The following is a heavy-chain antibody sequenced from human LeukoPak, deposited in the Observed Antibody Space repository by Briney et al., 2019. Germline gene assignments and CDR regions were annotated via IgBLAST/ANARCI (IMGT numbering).Heavy chain of an antibody. CDR1: GFTFSSYS. CDR3: ARDQYGDYALDY. Sequence: GGSLRLSCAVSGFTFSSYSMNWVRQAPGEGLEWVSSISSISYIYYAELVKGRFTISRDTAKNSLYLEMNSLRAEDTAVYYCARDQYGDYALDYWGQGTLVTVSS. J-gene: IGHJ4*02. D-gene: IGHD4-17*01. V-gene: IGHV3-21*01. CDR2: ISSISYI.